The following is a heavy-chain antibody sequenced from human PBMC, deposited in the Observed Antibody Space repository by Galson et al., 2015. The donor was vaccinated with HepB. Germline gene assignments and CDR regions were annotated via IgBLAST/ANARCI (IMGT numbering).Heavy chain of an antibody. J-gene: IGHJ4*02. CDR3: ARSGTPPRLLWFGELLSGYFDY. CDR1: GFTFSSYW. CDR2: INSDGSST. Sequence: SLRLSCAASGFTFSSYWMHWVRQAPGKGLVWVSRINSDGSSTSYADSVKGRFTISRDNAKNTLYLQMNSLRAEDTAVYYCARSGTPPRLLWFGELLSGYFDYWGQGTLVTVSS. V-gene: IGHV3-74*01. D-gene: IGHD3-10*01.